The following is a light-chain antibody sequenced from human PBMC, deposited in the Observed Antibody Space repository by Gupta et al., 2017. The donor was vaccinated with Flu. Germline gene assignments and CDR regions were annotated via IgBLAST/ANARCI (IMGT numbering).Light chain of an antibody. V-gene: IGLV2-8*01. CDR1: SSDVGGYKY. Sequence: QSALTQPPSASGSPGQSVTISCTGTSSDVGGYKYVSWYQQHPGKAPKLVIYEVNKRPAGVPDRFSGSKSGNTASLAVSGRQAEDEADYYCSSYAGSNNFVFGTGTRVTVL. CDR3: SSYAGSNNFV. J-gene: IGLJ1*01. CDR2: EVN.